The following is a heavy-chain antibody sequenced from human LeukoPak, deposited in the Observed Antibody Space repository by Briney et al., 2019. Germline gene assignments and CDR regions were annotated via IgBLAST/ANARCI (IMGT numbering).Heavy chain of an antibody. Sequence: GGSLRLSCGASGFTFSSYWMHWVRQAPGKGLEWVSSISTSSIYIYYADSVKGRFTISRDNAKNSLYLQMNSLRAEDTAVYYCAREGRSSTWRPFDYWGQGALVTVSS. V-gene: IGHV3-21*01. J-gene: IGHJ4*02. CDR2: ISTSSIYI. CDR3: AREGRSSTWRPFDY. CDR1: GFTFSSYW. D-gene: IGHD6-13*01.